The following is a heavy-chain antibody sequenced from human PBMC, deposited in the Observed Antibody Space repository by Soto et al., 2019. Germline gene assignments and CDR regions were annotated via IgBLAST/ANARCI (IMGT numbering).Heavy chain of an antibody. Sequence: EVQLVESGGGLVQPGGSLRLSCAASGFTFSSYWMSWVRQAPGKGLEWVANIKQDGSEKYYVDSVKGRFTISRDNAKNSLYLQMNSLRAEDTAVYYCARDCYDSSGCFDYWGQGTLVTVSS. CDR2: IKQDGSEK. J-gene: IGHJ4*02. CDR1: GFTFSSYW. CDR3: ARDCYDSSGCFDY. D-gene: IGHD3-22*01. V-gene: IGHV3-7*05.